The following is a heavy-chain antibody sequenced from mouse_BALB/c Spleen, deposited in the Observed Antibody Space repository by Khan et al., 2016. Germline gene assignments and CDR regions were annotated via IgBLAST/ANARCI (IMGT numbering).Heavy chain of an antibody. CDR3: VRQNLRWYFDV. Sequence: EVQLVESGGGLVQPKGSLKLSCAASGFTFNIYAMNWVRQAPGKGLEWVARIRSKSNNYVTYYADSVKDRFTISRDDSQSMLYLQMNNLKTEDTAKYYCVRQNLRWYFDVWGAGTTVTVSS. V-gene: IGHV10-1*02. D-gene: IGHD1-1*01. CDR2: IRSKSNNYVT. J-gene: IGHJ1*01. CDR1: GFTFNIYA.